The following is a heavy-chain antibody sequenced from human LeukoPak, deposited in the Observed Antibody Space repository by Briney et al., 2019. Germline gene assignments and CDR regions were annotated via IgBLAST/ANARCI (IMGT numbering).Heavy chain of an antibody. D-gene: IGHD2-2*01. CDR1: GFTFSSYA. V-gene: IGHV3-64*01. Sequence: GGSLRLSCAASGFTFSSYAMHWVRQAPGKGLEYVSAISSNGGSTYYANSVKGRFTISRDNSKNTLYLQMGSLRAEDMAVYYCARGRRYCSSTSCSDYYYYYGMDVWGQGTTVTVSS. CDR3: ARGRRYCSSTSCSDYYYYYGMDV. CDR2: ISSNGGST. J-gene: IGHJ6*02.